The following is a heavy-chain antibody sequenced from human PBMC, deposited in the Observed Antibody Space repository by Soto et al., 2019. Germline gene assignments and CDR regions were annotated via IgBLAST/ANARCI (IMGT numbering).Heavy chain of an antibody. CDR1: GGTFSSYI. CDR3: ARFPQTAIVGAAYFDY. V-gene: IGHV1-69*02. D-gene: IGHD1-26*01. J-gene: IGHJ4*02. CDR2: IIPILGIA. Sequence: QVQLVQSGAEVKKPGSSVKVSCKASGGTFSSYIISWVRQAPGQGLEWMGRIIPILGIANYAQKFQGRVTITADKSTSTAYMERRSLRSEDTAVYYCARFPQTAIVGAAYFDYWGQGTLVTVSS.